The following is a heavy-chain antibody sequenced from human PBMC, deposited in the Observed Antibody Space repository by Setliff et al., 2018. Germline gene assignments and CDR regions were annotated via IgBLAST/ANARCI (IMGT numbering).Heavy chain of an antibody. Sequence: SETLSLTCSVSGGSISNFYWSWIRQPPGKGLEWIGSISPGRSINYNPSLRSRVTISGDTSKNQISLNLSSGTAADTAVYYCARRPYQHYDSSGYSVNYYMDVWGKGTTVTVSS. J-gene: IGHJ6*03. D-gene: IGHD3-22*01. CDR2: ISPGRSI. CDR1: GGSISNFY. CDR3: ARRPYQHYDSSGYSVNYYMDV. V-gene: IGHV4-59*08.